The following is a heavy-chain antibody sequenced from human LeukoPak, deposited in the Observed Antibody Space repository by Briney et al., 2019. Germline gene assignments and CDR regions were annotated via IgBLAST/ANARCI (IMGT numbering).Heavy chain of an antibody. Sequence: KPSETLSLTCAFYGGSFSGYYWTWVRQPPGRELEWIGEINHGGSTKYSPSLKSRVTISIDTSKNQFSLKLKSVTAADTAIYYCARDGGTTSNPSHDTFAIWGQGTMVAVSS. V-gene: IGHV4-34*01. CDR3: ARDGGTTSNPSHDTFAI. D-gene: IGHD4-11*01. CDR1: GGSFSGYY. CDR2: INHGGST. J-gene: IGHJ3*02.